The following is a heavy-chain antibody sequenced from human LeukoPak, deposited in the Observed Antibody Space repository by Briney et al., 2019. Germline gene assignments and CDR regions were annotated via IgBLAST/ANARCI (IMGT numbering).Heavy chain of an antibody. CDR2: IKQDGSEK. CDR1: GFTFNSYW. CDR3: AKPITISGATDAFDI. J-gene: IGHJ3*02. Sequence: GESLKISCVASGFTFNSYWMKWVRQAPGKGLEWVANIKQDGSEKYYVDSVKGRFTISRDNAKNSLYLQMNSLRAEDTAVYYCAKPITISGATDAFDIWGQGTMVTVSS. V-gene: IGHV3-7*01. D-gene: IGHD3-3*01.